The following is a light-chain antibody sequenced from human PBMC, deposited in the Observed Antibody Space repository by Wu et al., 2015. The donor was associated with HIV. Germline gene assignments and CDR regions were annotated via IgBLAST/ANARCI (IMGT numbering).Light chain of an antibody. CDR1: QTIDPNS. V-gene: IGKV3-20*01. CDR3: QQFGSSPYS. Sequence: VLTQSPGTLSLSPGERATLSCRASQTIDPNSLAWFQQKPGQTPRLLIFSTNIRASDIPDRISGSGSGTDFTLTISGLEPEDFAVYYCQQFGSSPYSFGQGTKLEIQ. J-gene: IGKJ2*03. CDR2: STN.